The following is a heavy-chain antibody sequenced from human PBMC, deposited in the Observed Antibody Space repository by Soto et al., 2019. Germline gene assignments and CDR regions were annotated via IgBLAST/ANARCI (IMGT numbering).Heavy chain of an antibody. D-gene: IGHD3-9*01. CDR3: AKGSTKDWDLDAFDI. CDR2: IKGDGSDT. J-gene: IGHJ3*02. CDR1: GFTFISYW. Sequence: PGGSLRLSCAASGFTFISYWMHWVRQAPGKGLVWVSRIKGDGSDTSYADFVKGRFTISRDNAKNTLYLQLNSLRAEDTAVYYCAKGSTKDWDLDAFDIWGQGTMVTVSS. V-gene: IGHV3-74*01.